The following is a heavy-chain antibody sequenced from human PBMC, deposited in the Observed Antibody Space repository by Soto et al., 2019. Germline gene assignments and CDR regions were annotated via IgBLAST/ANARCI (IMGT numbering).Heavy chain of an antibody. V-gene: IGHV3-33*01. J-gene: IGHJ4*02. D-gene: IGHD3-10*01. Sequence: PGGSLRLSCAASGFTFSTYGMHWIRQAAGKGMEWVAVIWSDENTKYYVDSVKGRFTISRDNSKNTLYLQMNSLRAEDTAVYYCARVDTMVRGVIIPGPYHFDYWGQGTLVTVSS. CDR1: GFTFSTYG. CDR3: ARVDTMVRGVIIPGPYHFDY. CDR2: IWSDENTK.